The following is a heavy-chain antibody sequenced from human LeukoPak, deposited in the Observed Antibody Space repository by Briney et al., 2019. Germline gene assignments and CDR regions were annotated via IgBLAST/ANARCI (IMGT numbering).Heavy chain of an antibody. D-gene: IGHD4-11*01. Sequence: QPGGSVRLVRAASGFTFSSCWKHWVRQPPGRGLVCVSRIDSDSSTTSDAASKKGPITNSRDNDKDTLYLQMNSLRAEATAVYFCTSAITGDTVTTFDPWGQGTLVTVSS. CDR2: IDSDSSTT. CDR3: TSAITGDTVTTFDP. CDR1: GFTFSSCW. V-gene: IGHV3-74*01. J-gene: IGHJ5*02.